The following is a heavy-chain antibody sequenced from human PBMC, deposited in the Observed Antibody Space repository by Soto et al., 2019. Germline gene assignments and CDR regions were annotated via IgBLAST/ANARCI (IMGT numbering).Heavy chain of an antibody. Sequence: GGSLRLSCAASGFTFTNYWMHWVRQAPGKGLVWVSRINSDGSNTSYADSVKGRFTISRDNAKNTLYLQMNRLRAEDMAVYYCGRGYCSGGTCSPWYGMDVWGQGTTVTGSS. V-gene: IGHV3-74*01. CDR1: GFTFTNYW. CDR2: INSDGSNT. D-gene: IGHD2-15*01. CDR3: GRGYCSGGTCSPWYGMDV. J-gene: IGHJ6*02.